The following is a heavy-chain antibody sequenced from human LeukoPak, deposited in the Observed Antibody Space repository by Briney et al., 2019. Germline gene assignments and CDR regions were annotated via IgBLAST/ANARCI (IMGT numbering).Heavy chain of an antibody. CDR1: GFTFSDYY. J-gene: IGHJ5*02. CDR3: ARGALYYDFWSGYHDNWFDP. V-gene: IGHV3-11*04. D-gene: IGHD3-3*01. CDR2: ISSSGSTI. Sequence: PGGSLRLSCAASGFTFSDYYMSWIRQAPGKGLEWVSYISSSGSTIYYADSVKGRFTISRDNAKNSLYLQMNSLRDEDTAVYYCARGALYYDFWSGYHDNWFDPWGQGTLVTVSS.